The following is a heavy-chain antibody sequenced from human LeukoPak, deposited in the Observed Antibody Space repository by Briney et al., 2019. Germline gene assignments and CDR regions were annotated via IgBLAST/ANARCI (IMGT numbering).Heavy chain of an antibody. CDR3: ARVHAVRGVLHWFDP. Sequence: GGSLRLSCAASGFTFDDYGMSWVRQAPGKGLEWVSYISSSGSTIYYADSVKGRFTISRDNAKNSLYLQMNSLRAEDTAVYYCARVHAVRGVLHWFDPWGQGTLVTVSS. D-gene: IGHD3-10*01. V-gene: IGHV3-48*04. CDR1: GFTFDDYG. J-gene: IGHJ5*02. CDR2: ISSSGSTI.